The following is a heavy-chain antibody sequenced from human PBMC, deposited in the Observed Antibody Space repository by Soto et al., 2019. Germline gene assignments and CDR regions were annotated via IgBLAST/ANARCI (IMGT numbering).Heavy chain of an antibody. Sequence: QVQLQQCGAGLLKPSETLSLTCAVYGGSFSGYYWSWIRQPPGKGLEWIGEINHSGSTNYNPSLKSRVTISVDTSKNQFSLKLRSVTAADTAVYYCARGWYSGSYFASFDYGGQGTLVTVAS. CDR2: INHSGST. V-gene: IGHV4-34*01. D-gene: IGHD1-26*01. CDR3: ARGWYSGSYFASFDY. CDR1: GGSFSGYY. J-gene: IGHJ4*02.